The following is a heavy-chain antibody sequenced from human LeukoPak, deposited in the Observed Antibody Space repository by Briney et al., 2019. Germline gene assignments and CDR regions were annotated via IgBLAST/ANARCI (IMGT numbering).Heavy chain of an antibody. CDR3: AREVTMKAFDI. J-gene: IGHJ3*02. D-gene: IGHD3-22*01. CDR2: IYSGGST. Sequence: EWVSVIYSGGSTYYADSVKGRFTISRDNSKNTLYLQMNSLRAEDTAVYYCAREVTMKAFDIWGQGTMVTVSS. V-gene: IGHV3-53*01.